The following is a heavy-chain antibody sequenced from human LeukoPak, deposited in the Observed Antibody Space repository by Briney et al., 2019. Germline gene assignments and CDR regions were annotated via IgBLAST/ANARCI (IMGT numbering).Heavy chain of an antibody. J-gene: IGHJ4*02. Sequence: PSETLSLTCTVSGGSISSYFWSWSRQPPGKGLEWIGYVYYSGTTNYNPSLKSRLTISVDTSKNQFSLKLSSVTAADTAVYYCARRLLPSSGNSYFDYWGQGTLVTVSS. D-gene: IGHD3-10*01. V-gene: IGHV4-59*08. CDR1: GGSISSYF. CDR3: ARRLLPSSGNSYFDY. CDR2: VYYSGTT.